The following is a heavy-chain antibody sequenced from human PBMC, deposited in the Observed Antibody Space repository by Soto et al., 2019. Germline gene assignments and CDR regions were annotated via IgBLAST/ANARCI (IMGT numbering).Heavy chain of an antibody. CDR2: IYSGGST. Sequence: GGSLRLSCAASGFTVSSNYMSWVRQAPGKGLEWVSVIYSGGSTYYADSVKGRFTISRHNSKNTLYLQMNSLRAEDTAVYYCARHGGGYDFGAFDIWGQGTMVTVSS. CDR1: GFTVSSNY. V-gene: IGHV3-53*04. J-gene: IGHJ3*02. D-gene: IGHD5-12*01. CDR3: ARHGGGYDFGAFDI.